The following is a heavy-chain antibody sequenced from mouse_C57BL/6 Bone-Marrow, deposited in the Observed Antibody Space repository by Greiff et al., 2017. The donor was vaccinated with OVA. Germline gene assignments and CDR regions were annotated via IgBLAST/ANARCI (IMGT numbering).Heavy chain of an antibody. CDR1: GYTFTTYP. CDR3: ARGHYGSYWYFDV. J-gene: IGHJ1*03. Sequence: QVQLKESGAELVKPGASVKMSCKASGYTFTTYPIEWMKQNHGKSLEWIGNFHPYNDDTKYNEKFKGKATLTVEKSSSTVYLELSRLTSDDSAVYYCARGHYGSYWYFDVWGTGTTVTVSS. CDR2: FHPYNDDT. D-gene: IGHD1-1*01. V-gene: IGHV1-47*01.